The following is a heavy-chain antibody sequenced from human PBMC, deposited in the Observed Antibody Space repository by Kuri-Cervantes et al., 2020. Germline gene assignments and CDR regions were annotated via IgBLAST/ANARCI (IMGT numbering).Heavy chain of an antibody. CDR2: ISSSSSTI. Sequence: GGSLRLSCAASGFTFSDYYMSWIRQAPGKGLEWVSYISSSSSTIYYADSVKGRFTISRDNAKNTLYLQMNSLRAEDTAVYYCARESTVGATTSFDYWGQGTLVTVSS. CDR3: ARESTVGATTSFDY. V-gene: IGHV3-11*04. CDR1: GFTFSDYY. D-gene: IGHD1-26*01. J-gene: IGHJ4*02.